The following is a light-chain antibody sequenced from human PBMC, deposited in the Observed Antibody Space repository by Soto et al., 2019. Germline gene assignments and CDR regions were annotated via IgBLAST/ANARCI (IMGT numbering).Light chain of an antibody. Sequence: QSVLTQPASVSGSPGQSITISCTGTSSDVGNYKYVSWYQQHPGKAPKLMIYEVSNRPSGVSNRFSGSKSGNTDSLTTSGLQAEDETDYYCFSYTSSGTYVFGTGTKVTVL. V-gene: IGLV2-14*01. CDR2: EVS. CDR3: FSYTSSGTYV. J-gene: IGLJ1*01. CDR1: SSDVGNYKY.